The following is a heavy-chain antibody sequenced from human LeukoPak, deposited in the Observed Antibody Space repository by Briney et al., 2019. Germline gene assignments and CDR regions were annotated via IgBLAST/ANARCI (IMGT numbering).Heavy chain of an antibody. Sequence: PGGSLRLSCAASGFTFSSYSMNWVRQAPGKGLEWVSAISGSGGSTYYADSVKGRFTISRDNSKNTLYLQMNSLRAEDTAVYYCAKVVIISFPYYFDYWGQGTLVTVSS. CDR1: GFTFSSYS. J-gene: IGHJ4*02. CDR3: AKVVIISFPYYFDY. CDR2: ISGSGGST. V-gene: IGHV3-23*01. D-gene: IGHD3-3*01.